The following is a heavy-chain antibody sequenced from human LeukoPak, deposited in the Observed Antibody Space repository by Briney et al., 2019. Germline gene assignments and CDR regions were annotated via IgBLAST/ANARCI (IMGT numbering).Heavy chain of an antibody. J-gene: IGHJ6*03. Sequence: SETLSLTCAVYGGSFSGYYWSWIRQPPGKGLEWIGEINHSGSTNYNPSLKSRVTISVDTSKNQFSLKLSSVTAADTAVYYCARGTGSGSCYNVLYYYYYYMDVWGKGTTVTVSS. D-gene: IGHD3-10*01. CDR3: ARGTGSGSCYNVLYYYYYYMDV. CDR2: INHSGST. V-gene: IGHV4-34*01. CDR1: GGSFSGYY.